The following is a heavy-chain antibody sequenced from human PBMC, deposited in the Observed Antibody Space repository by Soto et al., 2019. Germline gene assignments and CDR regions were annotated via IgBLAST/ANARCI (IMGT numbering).Heavy chain of an antibody. CDR2: IKHDGSEQ. CDR1: GLTFGKYW. V-gene: IGHV3-7*03. CDR3: ASVPGSQGYNGLAV. Sequence: GASLKLSCAASGLTFGKYWMTWVRQAPGKGLEWVANIKHDGSEQYYVGSVKGRFAISRDNAKNSLFLQMNSLRAEDTAVYYCASVPGSQGYNGLAVWGQGTTVTV. D-gene: IGHD1-1*01. J-gene: IGHJ6*02.